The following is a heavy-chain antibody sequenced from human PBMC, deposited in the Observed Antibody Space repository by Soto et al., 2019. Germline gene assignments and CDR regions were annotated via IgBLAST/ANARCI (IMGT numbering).Heavy chain of an antibody. D-gene: IGHD3-22*01. V-gene: IGHV3-23*01. CDR2: ISGSGGST. J-gene: IGHJ4*02. CDR3: AKAGRDSSGYYQYYFAGFDY. CDR1: GFTFSSYA. Sequence: GGSLRLSCAASGFTFSSYAMSWVRQAPGKGLEWVSAISGSGGSTYYADSVKGRFTISRDNSKNTLYLQMNSLRAEDTAVYYCAKAGRDSSGYYQYYFAGFDYWGQGTLVTVSS.